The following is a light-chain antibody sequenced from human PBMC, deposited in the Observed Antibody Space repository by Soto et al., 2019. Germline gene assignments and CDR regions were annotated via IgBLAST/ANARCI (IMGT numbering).Light chain of an antibody. CDR2: GAS. J-gene: IGKJ5*01. Sequence: EIVMTQSPATLSVSPGERATLSCRASQSVSSNLAWYQQTPGQAPRLLIYGASTRATGVPARFSGSGSGTEFTLTITSLQSEDFAVYYCQQYNNWPPITFGQGTRLEIK. V-gene: IGKV3-15*01. CDR3: QQYNNWPPIT. CDR1: QSVSSN.